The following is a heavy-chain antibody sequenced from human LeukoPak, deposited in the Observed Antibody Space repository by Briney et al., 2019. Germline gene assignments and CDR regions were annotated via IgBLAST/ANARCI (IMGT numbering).Heavy chain of an antibody. CDR3: ARRGIAAAGRSSRKGDNWFDP. J-gene: IGHJ5*02. Sequence: PSETLSLTCAVYGGSFSGYYWSWIRQPPGKGLEWIGEINHSGSTNYNPSPKSRVTISVDTSKNQFSLKLSSVTAADTAVYYCARRGIAAAGRSSRKGDNWFDPWGQGTLVTVSS. CDR2: INHSGST. CDR1: GGSFSGYY. D-gene: IGHD6-13*01. V-gene: IGHV4-34*01.